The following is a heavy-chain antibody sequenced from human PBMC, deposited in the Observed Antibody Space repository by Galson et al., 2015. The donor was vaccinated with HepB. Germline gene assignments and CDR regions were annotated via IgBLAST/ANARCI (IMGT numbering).Heavy chain of an antibody. CDR1: GYTFTNYG. V-gene: IGHV1-18*01. D-gene: IGHD2-15*01. CDR3: ARRAATSVDY. J-gene: IGHJ4*02. Sequence: SVKVSCKASGYTFTNYGITWVRQAPGQGLEWMGWISAYNDNTNYAQKLQGRVTMTTDTSTSTAYMELRSLRSDDSAVYYCARRAATSVDYWGQGTLVTVSS. CDR2: ISAYNDNT.